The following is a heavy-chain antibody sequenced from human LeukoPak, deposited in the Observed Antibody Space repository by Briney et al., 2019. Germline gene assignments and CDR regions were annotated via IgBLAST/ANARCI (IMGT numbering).Heavy chain of an antibody. CDR1: GGSFSGYY. D-gene: IGHD3-3*02. Sequence: SETLSLTCAVYGGSFSGYYWSWIRQPPGKGLEWIGEINHSGSTNYNPSLKSRVTISVDTSKNQFSLKLSSVTAADTAVYYCARHFRPYYYYMDVWGKGTTVTISS. CDR2: INHSGST. J-gene: IGHJ6*03. V-gene: IGHV4-34*01. CDR3: ARHFRPYYYYMDV.